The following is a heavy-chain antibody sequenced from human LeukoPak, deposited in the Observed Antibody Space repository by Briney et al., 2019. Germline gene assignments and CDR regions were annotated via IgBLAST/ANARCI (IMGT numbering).Heavy chain of an antibody. CDR3: ARSSHYDILTGYSEEDAFDI. CDR1: GFTVSSDY. Sequence: PGGSLRLSCAASGFTVSSDYMNWVRQAPGKGLEWVSGIYSGGSTDYADSVKDRFTISTDTSKNTLYLQMNSLRVEDTAVYYCARSSHYDILTGYSEEDAFDIWGQGTMVTVSS. CDR2: IYSGGST. V-gene: IGHV3-53*01. D-gene: IGHD3-9*01. J-gene: IGHJ3*02.